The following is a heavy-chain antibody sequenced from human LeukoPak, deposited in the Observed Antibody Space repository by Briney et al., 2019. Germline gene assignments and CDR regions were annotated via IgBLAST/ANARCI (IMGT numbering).Heavy chain of an antibody. V-gene: IGHV3-20*01. CDR3: ARRAAAGTHWYFDL. CDR2: INWNGGST. CDR1: GFTFDDYG. D-gene: IGHD6-13*01. J-gene: IGHJ2*01. Sequence: GGSLRLSCAASGFTFDDYGMSWVRQAPGKGLEWVSGINWNGGSTGYADSVKGRFTISRDNAKNSLYLQMNSLRAEDTALYHCARRAAAGTHWYFDLWGRGTLVTVSS.